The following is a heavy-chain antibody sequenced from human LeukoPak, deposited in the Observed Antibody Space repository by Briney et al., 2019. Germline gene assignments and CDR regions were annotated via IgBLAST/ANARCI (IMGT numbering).Heavy chain of an antibody. CDR2: IIPIFGTA. CDR3: ARSFGVVIIVGGAFDI. D-gene: IGHD3-3*01. J-gene: IGHJ3*02. CDR1: GYTFTSYA. V-gene: IGHV1-69*13. Sequence: GASVKVSCKASGYTFTSYAISWVRQAPGQGLEWMGGIIPIFGTANYAQKFQGRVTITADESTSTAYMELSSLRSEDTAVYYCARSFGVVIIVGGAFDIWGQGTMVTVSS.